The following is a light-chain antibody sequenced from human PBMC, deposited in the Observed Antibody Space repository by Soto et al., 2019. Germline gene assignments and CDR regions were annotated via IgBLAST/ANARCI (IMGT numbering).Light chain of an antibody. CDR1: QSISTW. V-gene: IGKV1-5*03. Sequence: DIQMTQSPSTLSASVGDRVTITCRASQSISTWLAWYQQKPGKAPKLLIYKASSLESGVPSRFSGSGSGTEFTLTISSLQHDDFANYYCQQYNSYSTFGQGTKLEIK. CDR3: QQYNSYST. CDR2: KAS. J-gene: IGKJ2*01.